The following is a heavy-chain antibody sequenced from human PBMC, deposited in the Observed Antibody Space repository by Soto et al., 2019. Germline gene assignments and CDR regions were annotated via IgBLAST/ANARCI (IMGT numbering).Heavy chain of an antibody. D-gene: IGHD6-13*01. CDR3: ANALYSTLYYYGMDV. V-gene: IGHV3-30*18. Sequence: QVQLVESGGGVVQPXXSLRLSCAASGFTFSSYGMHWVRQAPGKGLEWVAVISYDGSNKYYADSVKGRFTISRDNSKNTRYLQMNSLRAEDTAVYYCANALYSTLYYYGMDVWGQGTTVTVSS. J-gene: IGHJ6*02. CDR1: GFTFSSYG. CDR2: ISYDGSNK.